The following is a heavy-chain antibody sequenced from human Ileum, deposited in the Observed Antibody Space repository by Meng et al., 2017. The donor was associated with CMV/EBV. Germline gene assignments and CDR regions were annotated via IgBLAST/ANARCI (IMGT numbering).Heavy chain of an antibody. Sequence: QVQLHQWGAGLLPPSETLSLTCGVYDESSSSYFWTWIRQPPGKGLEWIGEIFHVGGTSYNPSLEGRATISVDTSKKQFSLKLSSVTAADTAVYYCARGTSQAWELLHYWGQGTLVTVSS. D-gene: IGHD2-15*01. V-gene: IGHV4-34*01. CDR1: DESSSSYF. CDR3: ARGTSQAWELLHY. J-gene: IGHJ4*02. CDR2: IFHVGGT.